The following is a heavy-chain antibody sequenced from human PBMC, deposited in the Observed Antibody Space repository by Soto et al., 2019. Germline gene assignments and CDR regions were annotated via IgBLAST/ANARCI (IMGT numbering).Heavy chain of an antibody. D-gene: IGHD2-21*01. J-gene: IGHJ5*02. CDR2: ISYDGTNK. CDR1: GFSISISP. CDR3: SRDPKTCGGPPWAFNYFDT. Sequence: QVQLVESGGGVVQPGRSLRLSCEASGFSISISPMHWVRQAPGKGPEWVALISYDGTNKFYADSVKGRFTISRDNSKSTFYLQVDSLRPEDAAVYYCSRDPKTCGGPPWAFNYFDTWCQGTLAAVSS. V-gene: IGHV3-30-3*01.